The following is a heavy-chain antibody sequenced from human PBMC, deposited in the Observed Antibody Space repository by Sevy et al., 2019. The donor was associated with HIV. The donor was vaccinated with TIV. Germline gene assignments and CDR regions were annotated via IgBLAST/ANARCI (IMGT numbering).Heavy chain of an antibody. CDR3: TTVITMIVTPLV. CDR1: GFTFSNAW. D-gene: IGHD3-22*01. J-gene: IGHJ4*02. CDR2: IKRKTDGGTT. V-gene: IGHV3-15*01. Sequence: GGSLRLSCAASGFTFSNAWMSWVRQAPGKGLEWVGRIKRKTDGGTTDYAAPVKGRFTISRDGSINTLYLQMNSLKTEDTAVYYCTTVITMIVTPLVWGQGTLVTVSS.